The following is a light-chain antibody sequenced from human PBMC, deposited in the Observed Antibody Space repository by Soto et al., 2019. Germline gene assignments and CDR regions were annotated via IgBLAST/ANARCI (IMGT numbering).Light chain of an antibody. CDR2: DVS. Sequence: QSALTQPASVSGSPGQSITISCTGTSSDVGSYNYVSWYQQHLGKAPKLIIYDVSNRPSGVSNRFSGSKSGNTASLTISGLQAEDEADYYCSSYTSSSTLEVVFGGGTKLTVL. CDR1: SSDVGSYNY. J-gene: IGLJ2*01. V-gene: IGLV2-14*01. CDR3: SSYTSSSTLEVV.